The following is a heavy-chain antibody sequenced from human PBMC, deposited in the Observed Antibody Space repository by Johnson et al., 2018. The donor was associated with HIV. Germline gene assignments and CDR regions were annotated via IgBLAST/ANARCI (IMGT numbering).Heavy chain of an antibody. J-gene: IGHJ3*02. V-gene: IGHV3-30*03. D-gene: IGHD6-19*01. CDR2: ISYDGSNK. Sequence: QVQLLESGGGVVQPGRSLRLSCAASGFTFSSYGMHWVRQAPGTGLEWVAVISYDGSNKYYADSVTGRFTISRDNSKNTLYLQMNSLRAEDTAVYYCAIIAVAVSGDAFDIWGQGTMVTVSS. CDR3: AIIAVAVSGDAFDI. CDR1: GFTFSSYG.